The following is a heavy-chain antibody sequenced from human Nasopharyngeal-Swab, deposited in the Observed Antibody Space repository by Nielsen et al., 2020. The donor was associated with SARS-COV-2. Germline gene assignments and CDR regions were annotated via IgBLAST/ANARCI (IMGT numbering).Heavy chain of an antibody. CDR1: GFTFSSYW. V-gene: IGHV3-74*01. Sequence: GESLKISCAASGFTFSSYWMHWVRQAPGKGLVWVSRINSDGSSTSYADSVKGRFTISRDNAKNTLYLQMNSLRAEDTAVYYCARDMWYGDGGMDVWGQGTTVTVSS. D-gene: IGHD4-17*01. J-gene: IGHJ6*02. CDR3: ARDMWYGDGGMDV. CDR2: INSDGSST.